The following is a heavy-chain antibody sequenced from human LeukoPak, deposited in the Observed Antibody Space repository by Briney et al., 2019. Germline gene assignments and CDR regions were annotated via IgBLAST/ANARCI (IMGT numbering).Heavy chain of an antibody. CDR1: GGSISSYY. CDR3: AGGISHYYYDSSGYYYFDY. J-gene: IGHJ4*02. Sequence: SETLSLTCTVSGGSISSYYWSWIRQPPGKGLEWIGYIYYSGSTNYNPSLRSRVTISVDTSKNQFSLKLSSVTAADTAVYYCAGGISHYYYDSSGYYYFDYWGQGTLVTVSS. V-gene: IGHV4-59*08. CDR2: IYYSGST. D-gene: IGHD3-22*01.